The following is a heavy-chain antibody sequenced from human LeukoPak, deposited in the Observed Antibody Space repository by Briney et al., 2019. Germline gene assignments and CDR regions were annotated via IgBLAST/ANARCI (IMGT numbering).Heavy chain of an antibody. CDR2: INHSGST. CDR1: GGSFSGYY. J-gene: IGHJ4*02. CDR3: ARGLRYSSSIDY. V-gene: IGHV4-34*01. D-gene: IGHD1-26*01. Sequence: SETLSLTCAVYGGSFSGYYWSWIRQPPGKGLEWIGEINHSGSTSYNPSLKSRVTISVDTSKNQFSLKLSSVTAADTAVYYCARGLRYSSSIDYWGQGTLVTVSS.